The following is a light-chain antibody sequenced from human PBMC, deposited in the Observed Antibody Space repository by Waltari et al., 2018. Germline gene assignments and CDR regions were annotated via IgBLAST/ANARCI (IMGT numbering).Light chain of an antibody. Sequence: QSALTQPASVSGSPGQSITISCTGTSSDVGGYNYVSWYQQYPGKAPKLMVYGGSKRPSGVSNRFSGSKSDNTASLTISGLQAEDEADYYCSSYTSSSTYVFGTGTKVTVL. J-gene: IGLJ1*01. CDR1: SSDVGGYNY. V-gene: IGLV2-14*01. CDR3: SSYTSSSTYV. CDR2: GGS.